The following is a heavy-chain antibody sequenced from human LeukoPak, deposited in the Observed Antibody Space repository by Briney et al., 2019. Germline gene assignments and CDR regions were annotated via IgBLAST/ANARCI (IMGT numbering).Heavy chain of an antibody. V-gene: IGHV3-21*01. CDR3: VRFYYDSSGYDYGMDV. CDR1: GFTFSTYS. CDR2: ISSSSTSM. D-gene: IGHD3-22*01. Sequence: GGSLRLSCAASGFTFSTYSMNWVRQAPGKGLEWVSSISSSSTSMYYAYADSVKGRFTISRDNSKNTLYLQMNSLRAEDTAVYYCVRFYYDSSGYDYGMDVWGQGTTVTVSS. J-gene: IGHJ6*02.